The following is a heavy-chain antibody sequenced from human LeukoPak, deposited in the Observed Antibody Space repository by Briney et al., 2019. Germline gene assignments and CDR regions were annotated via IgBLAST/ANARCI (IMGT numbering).Heavy chain of an antibody. CDR3: ARDSRSYSSSSSYFDY. V-gene: IGHV3-66*01. D-gene: IGHD6-6*01. CDR1: GFTVSSNY. J-gene: IGHJ4*02. Sequence: GGSLRLSCAASGFTVSSNYMSWVRQAPGKGLEWVSVIYSGGSTYYADSVKGRFTISRDNSKNTLYLQMNSLRAEDTAVYYCARDSRSYSSSSSYFDYWGQGTLVTVSS. CDR2: IYSGGST.